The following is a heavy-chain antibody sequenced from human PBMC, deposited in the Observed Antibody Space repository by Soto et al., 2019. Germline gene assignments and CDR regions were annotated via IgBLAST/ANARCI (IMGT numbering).Heavy chain of an antibody. D-gene: IGHD3-9*01. CDR1: GYTFTSYG. CDR2: ISAYNGNT. CDR3: ARDYYDILTGYYKSYYYYGMDV. J-gene: IGHJ6*02. V-gene: IGHV1-18*01. Sequence: QVQLVQSGAEVKKPGASVKVSCKASGYTFTSYGISWVRQAPGQGLERMGWISAYNGNTNYAQKLQGRVTMTTDTSTSTAYMELRSLRSDDTAVYYCARDYYDILTGYYKSYYYYGMDVWGQGTTVTVSS.